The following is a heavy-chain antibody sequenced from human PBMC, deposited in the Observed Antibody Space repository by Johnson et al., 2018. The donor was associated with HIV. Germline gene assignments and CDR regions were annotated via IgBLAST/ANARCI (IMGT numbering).Heavy chain of an antibody. CDR3: AREFLLVVYVGAFDI. D-gene: IGHD2-8*02. CDR1: RFTFSSNP. CDR2: ISYDGRHK. J-gene: IGHJ3*02. V-gene: IGHV3-30*04. Sequence: QLHLVEFGAAVVQPGSSLIPSSAASRFTFSSNPRHWVRQAPGKGLEWVAAISYDGRHKYYADAVKGRSPISRDNSKNTLYLQMNSLRAEDTAVYYCAREFLLVVYVGAFDIWGQGTMVTVSS.